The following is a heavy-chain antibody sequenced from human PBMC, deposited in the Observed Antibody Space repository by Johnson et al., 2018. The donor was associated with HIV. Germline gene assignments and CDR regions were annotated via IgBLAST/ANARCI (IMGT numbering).Heavy chain of an antibody. V-gene: IGHV3-30*04. D-gene: IGHD5-18*01. CDR1: GFTFSSYA. J-gene: IGHJ3*02. Sequence: QMQLVESGGGVVQPGRSLRLSCAASGFTFSSYAMHWVRQAPGKGLEWVAVISYDGGNKYYADSVKGRFTISRDNSNNTLYLQMNSLGVEDTAVYYCAIDHGQLCLLPAFDIWGQGTMVTVSS. CDR3: AIDHGQLCLLPAFDI. CDR2: ISYDGGNK.